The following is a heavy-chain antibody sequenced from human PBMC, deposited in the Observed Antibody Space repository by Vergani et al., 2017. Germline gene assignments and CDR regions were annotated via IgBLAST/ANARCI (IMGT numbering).Heavy chain of an antibody. V-gene: IGHV4-39*01. Sequence: QLQLQESGPGLVKPSETLSLTCTVSGGSISSSSYYWGWIRQPPGKGLEWIGSIYYSGSTYYNPSLKSRVTISVDTSKNQFSLKLSSVTAAYTAVYYCARQGIAAAVEDYWGQGTLVTVSS. CDR2: IYYSGST. CDR3: ARQGIAAAVEDY. J-gene: IGHJ4*02. CDR1: GGSISSSSYY. D-gene: IGHD6-13*01.